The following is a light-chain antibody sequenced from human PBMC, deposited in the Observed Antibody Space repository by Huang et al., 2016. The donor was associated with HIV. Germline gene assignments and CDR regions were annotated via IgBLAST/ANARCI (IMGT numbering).Light chain of an antibody. CDR1: QSLSSNY. CDR3: QQYGTSPPYT. V-gene: IGKV3-20*01. Sequence: EIVLTQSPGTLSLSPGERATLSCRASQSLSSNYLAWYQQKPGQAPRLLIDGASSRATGIPDRFSGSGSGTDFTLTISRLEPADFAVYYCQQYGTSPPYTFGQGTKLEIK. J-gene: IGKJ2*01. CDR2: GAS.